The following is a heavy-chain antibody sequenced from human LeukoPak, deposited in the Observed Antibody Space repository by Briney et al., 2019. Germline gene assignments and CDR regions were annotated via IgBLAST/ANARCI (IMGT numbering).Heavy chain of an antibody. CDR3: ATSPVVPAAIRCPDY. J-gene: IGHJ4*02. V-gene: IGHV1-2*02. D-gene: IGHD2-2*01. CDR1: GGTFSSYA. CDR2: INPNSGGT. Sequence: ASARVSCTASGGTFSSYAISWVCEAPGQGLEWMGWINPNSGGTNYAQKFQGRVTMTRDTSISTAYMELSRLRSDDTAVYYCATSPVVPAAIRCPDYWGQGTLVTVSS.